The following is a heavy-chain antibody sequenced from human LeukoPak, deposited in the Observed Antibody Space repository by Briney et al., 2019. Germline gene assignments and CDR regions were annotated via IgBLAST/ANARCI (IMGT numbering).Heavy chain of an antibody. CDR3: ARHFSGAAAPLPFDY. CDR2: IYSSGHT. D-gene: IGHD6-13*01. Sequence: SETLSLTCTVSGGSISNYYWSWIRHPPGKGLEWIAYIYSSGHTNYNPSLKNRDTISVDTSKNQFSLNLTSVTAADTAVYYCARHFSGAAAPLPFDYWGQGTLVTVSS. CDR1: GGSISNYY. J-gene: IGHJ4*02. V-gene: IGHV4-59*08.